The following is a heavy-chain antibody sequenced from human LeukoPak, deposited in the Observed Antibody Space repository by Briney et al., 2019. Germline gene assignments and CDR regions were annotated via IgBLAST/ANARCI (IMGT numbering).Heavy chain of an antibody. CDR2: IWYDGSNK. Sequence: GRSLRLSCAASGFTFSSYGMHWVRQAPGKGLEWVAVIWYDGSNKYYADSVKGRFTISRDNSKNTLFLQMNSLTAEDTAVYYCAKDGATGDYFDYWGQGTLVTVSS. V-gene: IGHV3-33*06. J-gene: IGHJ4*02. CDR1: GFTFSSYG. D-gene: IGHD1-26*01. CDR3: AKDGATGDYFDY.